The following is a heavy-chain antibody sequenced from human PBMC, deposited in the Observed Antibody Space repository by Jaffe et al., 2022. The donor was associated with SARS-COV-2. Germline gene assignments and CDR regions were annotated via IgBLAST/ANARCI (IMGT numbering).Heavy chain of an antibody. J-gene: IGHJ4*02. V-gene: IGHV3-48*03. CDR3: ARDTFRAAADY. Sequence: EVQLVESGGGFVQPGGSLRLTCVASGFTFSRYEMNWVRQAPGKGLEWVAFTSTGGYPTYYADSVRGRFTISRDDAENSLFLQMDSLSVEDTAVYFCARDTFRAAADYWGQGTLVTVSS. CDR2: TSTGGYPT. D-gene: IGHD6-13*01. CDR1: GFTFSRYE.